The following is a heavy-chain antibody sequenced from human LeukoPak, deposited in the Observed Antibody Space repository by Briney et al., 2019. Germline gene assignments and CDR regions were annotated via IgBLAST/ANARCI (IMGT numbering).Heavy chain of an antibody. V-gene: IGHV3-30-3*01. J-gene: IGHJ4*02. CDR3: ARSVGAVAGGDY. D-gene: IGHD6-19*01. CDR2: ISYDGSNK. CDR1: GFTFSSYA. Sequence: GGSLRLSCAASGFTFSSYAMHWVRQAPGEGLEWVAVISYDGSNKYYADSVKGRFTISRDNSKNTLYLQMNSLRAEDTAVYYRARSVGAVAGGDYWGQGTLVTVSS.